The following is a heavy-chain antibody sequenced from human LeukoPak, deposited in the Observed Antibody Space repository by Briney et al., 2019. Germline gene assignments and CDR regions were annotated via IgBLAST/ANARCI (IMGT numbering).Heavy chain of an antibody. Sequence: ASVKVSCKASGYTFTSYGISWVRQAPGQGLEWMGWISAYNGNTNYAQKLQGRVTMTTDTSTSTAYMELRSPRSDDTAVYYCARSSGYFEADAFDIWGQGTMVTVSS. D-gene: IGHD3-22*01. V-gene: IGHV1-18*01. CDR3: ARSSGYFEADAFDI. J-gene: IGHJ3*02. CDR2: ISAYNGNT. CDR1: GYTFTSYG.